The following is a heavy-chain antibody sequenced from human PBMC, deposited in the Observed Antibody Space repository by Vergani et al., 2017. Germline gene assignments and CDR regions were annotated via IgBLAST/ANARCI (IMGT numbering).Heavy chain of an antibody. V-gene: IGHV1-46*03. J-gene: IGHJ4*01. CDR1: GYTFTNYY. D-gene: IGHD2-2*01. CDR3: ARTRGYFLPPDHRRLDY. Sequence: QVLLVQSGAEVKKPGASVRVSCKTSGYTFTNYYIHWVRQAPGQGLEWMGILNPSGGSNNYAQQFQGRLTMTRDTSTSTVYMDLSNLCSDDSTMYYCARTRGYFLPPDHRRLDYWGQGTPVTVSS. CDR2: LNPSGGSN.